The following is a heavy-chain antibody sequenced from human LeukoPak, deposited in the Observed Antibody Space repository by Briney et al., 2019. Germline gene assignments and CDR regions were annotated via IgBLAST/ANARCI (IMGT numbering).Heavy chain of an antibody. Sequence: SETLSLTCTVSGGSISSGSCYWSWIRQPAGKGLEWIGRIYTSGSTNYNPSLKSRVTISVDTSKNQFSLKLSSVTAADTAVYYCASHDFWSGNNDYWGQGTLVTVSS. D-gene: IGHD3-3*01. CDR1: GGSISSGSCY. CDR2: IYTSGST. J-gene: IGHJ4*02. CDR3: ASHDFWSGNNDY. V-gene: IGHV4-61*02.